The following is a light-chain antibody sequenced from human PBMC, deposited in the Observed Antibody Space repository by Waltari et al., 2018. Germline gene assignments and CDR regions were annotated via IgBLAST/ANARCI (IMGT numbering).Light chain of an antibody. CDR1: QSMSKW. CDR2: KAS. J-gene: IGKJ4*01. Sequence: CRGSQSMSKWLAWYQQKPGEAPKLLSYKASTVESGVPSRCSGSGSGTEFTLTISSLQPEDFATYYCQQYNSYSLLSFGGGTKVEIK. CDR3: QQYNSYSLLS. V-gene: IGKV1-5*03.